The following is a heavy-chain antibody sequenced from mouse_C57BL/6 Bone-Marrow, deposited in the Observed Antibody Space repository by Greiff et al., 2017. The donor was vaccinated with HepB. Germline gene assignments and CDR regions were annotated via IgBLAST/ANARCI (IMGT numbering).Heavy chain of an antibody. D-gene: IGHD2-10*01. CDR1: GFTFSDYY. CDR2: INYDGSST. Sequence: EVKVVESEGGLVQPGRSMKLSCTASGFTFSDYYMAWVRQVPEKGLEWVANINYDGSSTYYLDSLKSRFIISRDNAKNILYLQMSSLKSEDTATYYCARESSYYGFAYWGQGTLVTVSA. V-gene: IGHV5-16*01. J-gene: IGHJ3*01. CDR3: ARESSYYGFAY.